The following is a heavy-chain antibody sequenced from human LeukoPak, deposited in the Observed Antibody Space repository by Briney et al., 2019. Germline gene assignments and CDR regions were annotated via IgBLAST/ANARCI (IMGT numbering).Heavy chain of an antibody. CDR3: ARDPPRHSLRSHWFDP. CDR2: IYYSGNT. J-gene: IGHJ5*02. Sequence: SETLSLTCTVSGGSIINSTYYWGWIRQPPGKGLEWIGNIYYSGNTYYNPSLKSRVTISVDTSKNQFSLKLTSVTAADTAVYYCARDPPRHSLRSHWFDPWGQGTLVTVSS. D-gene: IGHD4-17*01. V-gene: IGHV4-39*02. CDR1: GGSIINSTYY.